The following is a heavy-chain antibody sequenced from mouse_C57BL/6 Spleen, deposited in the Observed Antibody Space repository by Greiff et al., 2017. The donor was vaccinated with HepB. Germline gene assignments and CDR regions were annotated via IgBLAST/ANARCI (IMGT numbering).Heavy chain of an antibody. CDR1: GYAFSSSW. D-gene: IGHD3-1*01. J-gene: IGHJ4*01. CDR2: IYPGDGDT. CDR3: ARSRATPYYYAMDY. V-gene: IGHV1-82*01. Sequence: QVQLKESGPELVKPGASVKISCKASGYAFSSSWMNWVKQRPGKGLEWIGRIYPGDGDTNYNGKFKGKATLTADKSSSTAYMQLSSLTSEDSAVYFCARSRATPYYYAMDYWGQGTSVTVSS.